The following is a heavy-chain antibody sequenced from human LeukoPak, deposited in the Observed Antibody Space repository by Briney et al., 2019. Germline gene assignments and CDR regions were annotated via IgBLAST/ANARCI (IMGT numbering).Heavy chain of an antibody. V-gene: IGHV4-4*02. CDR1: GGSISSSSSIC. CDR3: ARNGGNSDYDY. J-gene: IGHJ4*02. Sequence: PSETLSLTCAVSGGSISSSSSICWTWVRQPPGKGLEWIGETYHSGATNYNPSLKSRVTMLLDKSKNQFSLKLNSVTAADTAVYYCARNGGNSDYDYWGQGTLVTVSA. CDR2: TYHSGAT. D-gene: IGHD4-23*01.